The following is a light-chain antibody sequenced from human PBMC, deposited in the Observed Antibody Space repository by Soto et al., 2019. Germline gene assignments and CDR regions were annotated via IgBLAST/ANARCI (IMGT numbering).Light chain of an antibody. CDR3: GTWDSSLSARV. CDR1: SSNIGINY. CDR2: ENN. V-gene: IGLV1-51*02. Sequence: QSVLTQPPSVSAAPGQKVTISCSGSSSNIGINYVSWYQQLPGTAPKLLIYENNKRPSGIPDRFSGSKSGTSATLGITGLQTGDEADYYCGTWDSSLSARVFGTGTKLTVL. J-gene: IGLJ1*01.